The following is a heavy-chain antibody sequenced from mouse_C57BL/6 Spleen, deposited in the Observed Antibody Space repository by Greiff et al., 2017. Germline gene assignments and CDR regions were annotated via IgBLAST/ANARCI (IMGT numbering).Heavy chain of an antibody. CDR1: GYTFTDYY. J-gene: IGHJ2*01. CDR2: INPNNGGT. D-gene: IGHD2-1*01. CDR3: ARDYYGNYGYFDY. V-gene: IGHV1-26*01. Sequence: EVQLQQSGPELVKPGASVKISCKASGYTFTDYYMNWVKQSHGKSLEWIGDINPNNGGTSYNQKFKGKATLTVDKSSSTAYMELRSLTSEDSAVYYCARDYYGNYGYFDYWGQGTTLTVSS.